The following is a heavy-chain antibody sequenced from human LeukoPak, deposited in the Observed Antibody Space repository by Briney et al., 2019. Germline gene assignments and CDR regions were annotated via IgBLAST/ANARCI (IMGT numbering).Heavy chain of an antibody. CDR1: GFTFSSYW. CDR2: IKQDGSEK. V-gene: IGHV3-7*01. Sequence: GGSLRLSCAASGFTFSSYWMSWVRQAPGKGLEWVANIKQDGSEKYYVDSVKGRSTISRDNAKNSLYLQMNSLRAEDTAVYYCARRSGSYSGRYYYYMDVWGKGTTVTISS. CDR3: ARRSGSYSGRYYYYMDV. J-gene: IGHJ6*03. D-gene: IGHD3-10*01.